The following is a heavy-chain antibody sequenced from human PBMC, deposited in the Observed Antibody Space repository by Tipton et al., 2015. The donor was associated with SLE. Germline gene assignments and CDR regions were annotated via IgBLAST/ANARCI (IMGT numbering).Heavy chain of an antibody. D-gene: IGHD5-12*01. CDR3: ASGCDYSYFDF. V-gene: IGHV1-2*02. CDR1: GYTFTGYY. CDR2: INPSSGGT. J-gene: IGHJ4*02. Sequence: QSGPEVKKPGASVKVSCKASGYTFTGYYMHWVRQAPGQGLEWMGWINPSSGGTNYAQKFQGRVTMARDTSTSTAYMELSRLRADDTAIYYCASGCDYSYFDFWGQGTLVTVSS.